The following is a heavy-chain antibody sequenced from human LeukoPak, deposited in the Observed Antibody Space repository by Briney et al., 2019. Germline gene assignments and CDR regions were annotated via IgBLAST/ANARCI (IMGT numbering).Heavy chain of an antibody. D-gene: IGHD4/OR15-4a*01. CDR3: ARALGRGDYRDY. CDR1: GYTFTSYD. CDR2: MNPNSGNT. J-gene: IGHJ4*02. V-gene: IGHV1-8*01. Sequence: GASVKVSCKASGYTFTSYDINWVRQATGQGLEWMGWMNPNSGNTGYAQKFQGRVTMTRNTSISTAYMELRSLRSEDTAVYYCARALGRGDYRDYWGQGTLVTVSS.